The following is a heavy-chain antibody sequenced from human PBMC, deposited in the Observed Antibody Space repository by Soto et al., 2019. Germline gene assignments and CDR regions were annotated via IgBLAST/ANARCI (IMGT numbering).Heavy chain of an antibody. CDR3: ARDRFPYGMDV. J-gene: IGHJ6*02. V-gene: IGHV3-66*01. CDR2: IYSGGST. D-gene: IGHD3-10*01. CDR1: GFTVSSNY. Sequence: EVQVAESGGGLVQPGGSLRLSCAASGFTVSSNYMSWVRQAPGKGLEWVPFIYSGGSTYYADSVKGRFTLSRDKYKNTLYRQMNSLRADDTGMYYCARDRFPYGMDVWGQGTTGTVSS.